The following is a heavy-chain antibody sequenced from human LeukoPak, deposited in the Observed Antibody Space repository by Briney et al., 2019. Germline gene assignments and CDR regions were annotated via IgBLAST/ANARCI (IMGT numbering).Heavy chain of an antibody. CDR1: GFTFSSYA. V-gene: IGHV3-23*01. CDR3: AKGGLGRFSSTWD. CDR2: ISGSGGST. Sequence: PGGSLRLSCAASGFTFSSYAMSWVRQAPGKGLEWVSAISGSGGSTYYADSVKGRFTISRDNSKNTLYLQMNSLRDEDTAVYYCAKGGLGRFSSTWDWGPGTLVTVSS. D-gene: IGHD6-13*01. J-gene: IGHJ4*02.